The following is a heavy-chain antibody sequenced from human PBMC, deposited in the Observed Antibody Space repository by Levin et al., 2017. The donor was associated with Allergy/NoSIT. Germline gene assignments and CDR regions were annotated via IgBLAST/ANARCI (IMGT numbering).Heavy chain of an antibody. Sequence: GESLKISCQGSGYNFTTYWIGWVRQMPEKGLEWMAIIYPDDSDTRYSPSFQGQVTISADKSISTAYLQWSSLRASDTAMYYCARHRVATRTNDAFDIWGQGTTVTVSS. D-gene: IGHD1-7*01. J-gene: IGHJ3*02. CDR2: IYPDDSDT. CDR1: GYNFTTYW. CDR3: ARHRVATRTNDAFDI. V-gene: IGHV5-51*01.